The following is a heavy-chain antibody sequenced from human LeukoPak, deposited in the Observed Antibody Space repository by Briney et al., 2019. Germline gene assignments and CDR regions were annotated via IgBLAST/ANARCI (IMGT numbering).Heavy chain of an antibody. CDR2: IYYSWCS. CDR1: GGLISSYY. CDR3: AGNLAGLAAAGTWESYYYSGMDV. V-gene: IGHV4-59*01. Sequence: SEAVSLTCSVCGGLISSYYWRGMRQPRGRGLVGVGYIYYSWCSNYNPSLTSRVTISVDTCKNQFSLKLSSMTATDTAVYYCAGNLAGLAAAGTWESYYYSGMDVWGQGTTVTVSS. D-gene: IGHD6-13*01. J-gene: IGHJ6*02.